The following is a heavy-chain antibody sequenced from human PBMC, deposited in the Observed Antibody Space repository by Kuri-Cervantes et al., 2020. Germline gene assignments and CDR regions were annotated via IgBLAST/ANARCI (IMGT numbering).Heavy chain of an antibody. D-gene: IGHD1-1*01. J-gene: IGHJ4*02. CDR1: GYTFTSYD. CDR2: INPNSGGT. CDR3: ARESELEGFDY. V-gene: IGHV1-2*04. Sequence: ASVKVSCKASGYTFTSYDINWVRQATGQGLEWMGWINPNSGGTNYAQKFQGWVTMTRDTSISTAYMELSRLRSDDTAVYYCARESELEGFDYWGQGTLVTVSS.